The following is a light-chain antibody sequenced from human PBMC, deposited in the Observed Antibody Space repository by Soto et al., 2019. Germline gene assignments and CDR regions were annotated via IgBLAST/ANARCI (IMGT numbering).Light chain of an antibody. Sequence: QSPLTQPASVSGSPGQSITISCTGTSSDVGSYNLVSWYQQHPGKAPKLMIYEGSKRPSGVSNRFSGSKSGNTASLTISGLQAEDEADYYCCSYAGSSTFRVVFGGGTKL. V-gene: IGLV2-23*03. CDR1: SSDVGSYNL. CDR3: CSYAGSSTFRVV. CDR2: EGS. J-gene: IGLJ2*01.